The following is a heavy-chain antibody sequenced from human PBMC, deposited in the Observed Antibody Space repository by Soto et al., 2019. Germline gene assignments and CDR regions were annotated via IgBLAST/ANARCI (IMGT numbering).Heavy chain of an antibody. CDR2: INPNSGGT. J-gene: IGHJ4*02. Sequence: ASVKVSCKASGYTFTGYYMHWVRQAPGQGLEWMGWINPNSGGTNYAQKFQGWVTMTRDTSASTAYMELSSLRSEDTAVYYCARDPGYSYGYNWGQGTLVTVSS. V-gene: IGHV1-2*04. CDR1: GYTFTGYY. D-gene: IGHD5-18*01. CDR3: ARDPGYSYGYN.